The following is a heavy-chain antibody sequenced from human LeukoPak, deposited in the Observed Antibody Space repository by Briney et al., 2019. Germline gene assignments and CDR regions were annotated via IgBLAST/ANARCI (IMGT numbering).Heavy chain of an antibody. D-gene: IGHD5-24*01. Sequence: GASVKVSCKTSGYRFSDYYMHWVRQAPGQGLEWMGIIDPSGGSTSYAQNFQGGVTMTRDATTSTVYLELSSLRSEDTAVYYCARDFGEMPNYWGQGTLVTVSS. V-gene: IGHV1-46*01. J-gene: IGHJ4*02. CDR3: ARDFGEMPNY. CDR1: GYRFSDYY. CDR2: IDPSGGST.